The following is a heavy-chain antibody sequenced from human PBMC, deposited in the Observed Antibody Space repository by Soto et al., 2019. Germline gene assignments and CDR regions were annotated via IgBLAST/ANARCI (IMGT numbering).Heavy chain of an antibody. D-gene: IGHD2-15*01. CDR2: INSDGSST. V-gene: IGHV3-74*01. CDR1: GFTFNLYF. CDR3: ARDQTYTPDY. J-gene: IGHJ4*02. Sequence: PGGSLRLSCAASGFTFNLYFIHWVRQAPGKGLVWVSRINSDGSSTTYADSVKGRFTISRDNAKNTLYLQMNSLRAEDTAVYYCARDQTYTPDYWGQGTLVTVSS.